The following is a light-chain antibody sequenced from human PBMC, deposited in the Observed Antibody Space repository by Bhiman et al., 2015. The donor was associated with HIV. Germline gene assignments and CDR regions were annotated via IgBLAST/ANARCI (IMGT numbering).Light chain of an antibody. V-gene: IGLV2-14*02. CDR2: EVS. Sequence: QSALTQPASVSGSPGQSITISCTGTSSDVGSYNLVSWYQHHPGKAPKLMIYEVSNRPSGVPDRFSGSKSGTSASLAITGLQAEDEADYYCQSYDSSLTRHVFGTGTKVTVL. J-gene: IGLJ1*01. CDR1: SSDVGSYNL. CDR3: QSYDSSLTRHV.